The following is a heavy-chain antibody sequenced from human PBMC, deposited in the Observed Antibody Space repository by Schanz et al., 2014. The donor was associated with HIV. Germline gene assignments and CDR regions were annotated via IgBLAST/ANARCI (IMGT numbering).Heavy chain of an antibody. CDR2: IWFDGSNK. CDR3: VRGLLFQGCFDS. CDR1: GFTFSTYV. J-gene: IGHJ4*03. D-gene: IGHD3-10*01. V-gene: IGHV3-33*01. Sequence: QVHLVESGGGVVQPGRSPRLSCAASGFTFSTYVMQGLTQWARKGLEWVAIIWFDGSNKYYADSVRGRFTISRDNSKNTLYLQMNSLRAEDTAVYYCVRGLLFQGCFDSWGPFSLVTVSS.